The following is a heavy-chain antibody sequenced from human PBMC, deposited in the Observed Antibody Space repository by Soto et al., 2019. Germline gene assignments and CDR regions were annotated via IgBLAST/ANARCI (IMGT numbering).Heavy chain of an antibody. Sequence: PSVTLSLTCAVYGGSFSGYYWSWIRQPPGKGLEWIGELNHSGSTNYNPSLKSRVTISVDTSKNQFSLKLSSVTAADTPVHYCARGNYNFWSRDRRFYFGMDVRGHGTTVHVSS. CDR3: ARGNYNFWSRDRRFYFGMDV. CDR1: GGSFSGYY. CDR2: LNHSGST. D-gene: IGHD3-3*01. J-gene: IGHJ6*02. V-gene: IGHV4-34*01.